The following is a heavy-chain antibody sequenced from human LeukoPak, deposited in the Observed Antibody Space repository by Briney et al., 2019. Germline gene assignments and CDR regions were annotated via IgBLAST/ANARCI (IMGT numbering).Heavy chain of an antibody. J-gene: IGHJ4*02. CDR2: INPNSGGT. CDR3: ARDQTHYYDSNGYSGY. D-gene: IGHD3-22*01. V-gene: IGHV1-2*06. Sequence: ASVKVSCKASGYTFTGYYMHWVRQAPGQGLEWMGRINPNSGGTNYAQKFQGRVTMTRDTSISTAYMELSRLRSDDTAVYYCARDQTHYYDSNGYSGYWRQGTLVAVSS. CDR1: GYTFTGYY.